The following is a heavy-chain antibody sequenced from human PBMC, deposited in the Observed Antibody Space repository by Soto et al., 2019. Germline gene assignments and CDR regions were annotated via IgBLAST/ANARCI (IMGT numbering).Heavy chain of an antibody. J-gene: IGHJ4*02. CDR3: ATLPGYSSSWLPFDY. CDR1: GFTFNNYA. D-gene: IGHD6-13*01. V-gene: IGHV3-23*01. CDR2: ISGSGGST. Sequence: PGGSLRLSCAASGFTFNNYAMNWVRQAPGKGLEWVSTISGSGGSTYYADSVKGRFTISRDNSKNTLYLQMNSLRAEDTAVYYCATLPGYSSSWLPFDYWGQGTLVTVSS.